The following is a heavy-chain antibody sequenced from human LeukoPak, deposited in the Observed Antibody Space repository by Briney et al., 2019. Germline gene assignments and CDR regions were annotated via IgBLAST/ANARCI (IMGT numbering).Heavy chain of an antibody. Sequence: GASVKVSCKTSGYTFTSLYIHWVRQAPGQGLEWMGWISAYNGNTSYAQKLQGRVTMTTDTSTSTAYMGLRSLRADDTAVYYCARVAAAIKYDNWFDPWGQGTLVTVSS. CDR2: ISAYNGNT. CDR3: ARVAAAIKYDNWFDP. CDR1: GYTFTSLY. V-gene: IGHV1-18*04. D-gene: IGHD2-2*02. J-gene: IGHJ5*02.